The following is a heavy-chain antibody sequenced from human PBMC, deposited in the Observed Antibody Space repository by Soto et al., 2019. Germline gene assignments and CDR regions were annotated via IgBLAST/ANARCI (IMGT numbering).Heavy chain of an antibody. V-gene: IGHV1-2*02. CDR1: GYTFSAYY. CDR3: AKGDCSGGRCYRGFDY. D-gene: IGHD2-15*01. Sequence: QVQLVQSGAEVKKPGASIKVSCKASGYTFSAYYIHWVRQAPGQGLEWMGWINPKSGGTNNAQKFQGRVTMTSDTSISTASMELSRLTSDDTAVYYCAKGDCSGGRCYRGFDYWGQGTLVTVSA. J-gene: IGHJ4*02. CDR2: INPKSGGT.